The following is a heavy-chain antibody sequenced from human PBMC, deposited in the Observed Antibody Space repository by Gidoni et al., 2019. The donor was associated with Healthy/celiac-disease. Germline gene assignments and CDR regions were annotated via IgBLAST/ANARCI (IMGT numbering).Heavy chain of an antibody. CDR1: GFTVSSNY. D-gene: IGHD4-17*01. V-gene: IGHV3-66*01. CDR2: IYSGGST. Sequence: EVQLVASGGGLVQPGGSLRLSCDASGFTVSSNYMSWVRQAPGKGLEWVSVIYSGGSTYYADSVKGRFTISRDNSKNTLYLQMNSLRAEDTAVYYCARGVTTVFWYFDLWGRGTLVTVSS. J-gene: IGHJ2*01. CDR3: ARGVTTVFWYFDL.